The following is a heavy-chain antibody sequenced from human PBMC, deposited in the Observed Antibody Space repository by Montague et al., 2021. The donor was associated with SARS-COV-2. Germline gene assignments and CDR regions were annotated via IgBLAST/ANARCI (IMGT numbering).Heavy chain of an antibody. V-gene: IGHV4-34*01. CDR2: VNHRGSA. CDR1: GGAFNVYY. CDR3: ARGQEVYVIYVDFDY. D-gene: IGHD2/OR15-2a*01. J-gene: IGHJ4*02. Sequence: SETLSLTCGVDGGAFNVYYWSWIRQPPGKGLEWIGEVNHRGSANNNPSLKTRVTISIDTSKNQFSLKLSSVTAADTATYYCARGQEVYVIYVDFDYWGQGTMVTVSS.